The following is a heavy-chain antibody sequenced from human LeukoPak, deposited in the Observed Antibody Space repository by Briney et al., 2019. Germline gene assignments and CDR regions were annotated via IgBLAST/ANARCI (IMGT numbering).Heavy chain of an antibody. Sequence: GGSLRLSCAASGFTFSSYGMHWVRQAPGKGLEWVAFIRYDGSNKYYADSVKGRFTISRDNSKNTLYLQMNSLRAEDTAVYYCAVRLTGTTSQAPAFDIWGQGTMVTVSS. D-gene: IGHD1-7*01. J-gene: IGHJ3*02. CDR1: GFTFSSYG. CDR3: AVRLTGTTSQAPAFDI. CDR2: IRYDGSNK. V-gene: IGHV3-30*02.